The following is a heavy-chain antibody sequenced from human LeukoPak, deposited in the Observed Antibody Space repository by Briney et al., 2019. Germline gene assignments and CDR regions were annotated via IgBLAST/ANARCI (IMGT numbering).Heavy chain of an antibody. J-gene: IGHJ4*02. CDR3: AREGFGELTDYYFDY. D-gene: IGHD3-10*01. V-gene: IGHV3-30*04. Sequence: PGRSLRLSCAASGFTFSSYAMHWVRQAPGKGLEWVAVISYDGSNKYYADSVKGRFTLSRDNSKNTLYLQMNSLRAEDTAVYYCAREGFGELTDYYFDYWGQGTLVTVSS. CDR1: GFTFSSYA. CDR2: ISYDGSNK.